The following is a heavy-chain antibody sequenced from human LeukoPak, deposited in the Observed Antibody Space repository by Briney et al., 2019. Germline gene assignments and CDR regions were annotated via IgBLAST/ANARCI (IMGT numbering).Heavy chain of an antibody. CDR1: GFSIGSYY. D-gene: IGHD1-26*01. V-gene: IGHV4-59*01. J-gene: IGHJ3*02. CDR3: VRFHIFGGSYASTNAFDI. CDR2: IYDNGST. Sequence: SETLSLTCTVSGFSIGSYYWSWIRQPPGKGLEWIGYIYDNGSTNYNPALKSRVTISVETSKYQSSLKLSTVTAADTAVYYCVRFHIFGGSYASTNAFDIWGQGTMVTVSS.